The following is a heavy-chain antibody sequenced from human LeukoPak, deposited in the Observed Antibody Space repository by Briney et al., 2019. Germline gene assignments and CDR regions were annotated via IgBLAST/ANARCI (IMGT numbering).Heavy chain of an antibody. CDR1: GGSISSYY. CDR3: ARVITYYYDSSGYYINWFDP. D-gene: IGHD3-22*01. J-gene: IGHJ5*02. V-gene: IGHV4-4*07. CDR2: IYYSGST. Sequence: MASETLSLTCTVSGGSISSYYWSWIRQPAGKGLEWIGRIYYSGSTYYNPSLKSRVTISVDTSKNQFSLKLSSVTAADTAVYYCARVITYYYDSSGYYINWFDPWGQGTLVTVSS.